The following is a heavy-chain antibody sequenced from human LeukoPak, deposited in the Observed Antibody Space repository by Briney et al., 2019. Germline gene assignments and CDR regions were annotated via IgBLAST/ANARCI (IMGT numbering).Heavy chain of an antibody. Sequence: SDTLSLTCSVSGDCLNSGVSYLAWIRQPPAKGLDWIGTIYYIWSAGSPYYNPSRKSRVTLSVDTSKNQFSLNLSSVTAADTAIYYCARHLYDKTGRPLDSWGQGTLVTVSS. D-gene: IGHD2-8*01. CDR2: IYYIWSAGSP. CDR3: ARHLYDKTGRPLDS. CDR1: GDCLNSGVSY. J-gene: IGHJ4*02. V-gene: IGHV4-39*01.